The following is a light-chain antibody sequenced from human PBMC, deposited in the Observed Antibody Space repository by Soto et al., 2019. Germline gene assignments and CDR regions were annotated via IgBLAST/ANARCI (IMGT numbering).Light chain of an antibody. V-gene: IGKV3-20*01. J-gene: IGKJ2*01. CDR2: GAS. CDR3: QQYGSSPYT. Sequence: EIVLTQSPGTLSLSPGERATLSCRASQSVSSTYLAWYQQKPGQAPRLLIYGASIRATGVPDRFSGSGSGTDSTLTISRLEPEDFAVYYCQQYGSSPYTFGQGTKLEIK. CDR1: QSVSSTY.